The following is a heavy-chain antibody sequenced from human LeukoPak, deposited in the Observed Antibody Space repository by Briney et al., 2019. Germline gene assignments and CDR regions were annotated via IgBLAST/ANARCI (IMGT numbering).Heavy chain of an antibody. CDR2: IRSKANSYAT. Sequence: GGSLRLSCAASGFTFSGSAMHWVRQASGKRLEWVGRIRSKANSYATAYAASVKGRFTISRDDTKNTAYLQMNSLKTEDTAVYYCTRRGYYYMDVWGKGTTVTVSS. V-gene: IGHV3-73*01. CDR1: GFTFSGSA. CDR3: TRRGYYYMDV. J-gene: IGHJ6*03.